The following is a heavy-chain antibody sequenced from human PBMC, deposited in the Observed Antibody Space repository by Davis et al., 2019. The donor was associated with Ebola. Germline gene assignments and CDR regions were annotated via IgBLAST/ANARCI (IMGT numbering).Heavy chain of an antibody. Sequence: GGSLRLSCAASGFTFSSYGMHWVRQAPGKGLQYLAGITSNGGNTHHADSVKGRFTISRDNSKNTLYLQMSSLHQGPIGLPPGTLLQEHLWG. J-gene: IGHJ6*01. V-gene: IGHV3-64D*06. CDR1: GFTFSSYG. CDR2: ITSNGGNT. CDR3: TLLQEHL.